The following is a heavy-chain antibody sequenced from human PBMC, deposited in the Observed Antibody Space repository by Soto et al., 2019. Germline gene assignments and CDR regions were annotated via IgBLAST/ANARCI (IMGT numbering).Heavy chain of an antibody. CDR2: ISYDGSNK. CDR1: GFTFSSYG. D-gene: IGHD3-10*01. J-gene: IGHJ6*02. CDR3: AKDRPSMVRGVPNYGMDV. Sequence: GGSLRLSCAASGFTFSSYGMHWVRQAPGKGLEWVAVISYDGSNKYYADSVKGRFTISRDNSKNTLYLQMNSLRAEDTAVYCCAKDRPSMVRGVPNYGMDVWGQGTTVTVSS. V-gene: IGHV3-30*18.